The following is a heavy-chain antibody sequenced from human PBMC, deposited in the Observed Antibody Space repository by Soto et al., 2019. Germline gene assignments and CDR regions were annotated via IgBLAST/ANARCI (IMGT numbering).Heavy chain of an antibody. CDR1: GYTFTSYG. CDR2: ISAYNGNT. J-gene: IGHJ6*02. CDR3: AVAAAGGGYYYYGMDV. Sequence: GASVKVSCKASGYTFTSYGISWVRQAPGQGLEWMGWISAYNGNTNYAQKLQGRVTMTTDTSTSTAYMELRSLRSDDTAVYYCAVAAAGGGYYYYGMDVWGQGTTVTVSS. D-gene: IGHD6-13*01. V-gene: IGHV1-18*01.